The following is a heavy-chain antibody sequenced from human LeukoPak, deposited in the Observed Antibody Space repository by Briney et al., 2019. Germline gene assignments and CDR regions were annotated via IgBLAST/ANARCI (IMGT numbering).Heavy chain of an antibody. D-gene: IGHD3-22*01. CDR2: ISGSGGRT. CDR3: AKDLYDSSGYNQCLEN. V-gene: IGHV3-23*01. Sequence: GGSLRLSCAASGFTVSSNYMSWVRQAPGKGLEWVSSISGSGGRTYYADSVKGRFTISRDNSKNTLDLQMNSLRAEDTAIYYCAKDLYDSSGYNQCLENWGQGTLVTVSS. CDR1: GFTVSSNY. J-gene: IGHJ4*02.